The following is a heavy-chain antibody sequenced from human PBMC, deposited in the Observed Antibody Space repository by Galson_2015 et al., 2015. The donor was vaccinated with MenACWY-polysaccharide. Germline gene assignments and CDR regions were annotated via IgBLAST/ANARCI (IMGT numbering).Heavy chain of an antibody. CDR2: ISSSGSTI. V-gene: IGHV3-48*03. CDR3: ARDTGRQYYDFWSGYYPMGWFDP. J-gene: IGHJ5*02. D-gene: IGHD3-3*01. Sequence: SLRLSCAASGLTFSSYEMNWVRQAPGKGLEWVSYISSSGSTIYYADSVKGRFTISRDNAKNSLYLQMNSLRAEDTAVYYCARDTGRQYYDFWSGYYPMGWFDPWGQGTLVTVSS. CDR1: GLTFSSYE.